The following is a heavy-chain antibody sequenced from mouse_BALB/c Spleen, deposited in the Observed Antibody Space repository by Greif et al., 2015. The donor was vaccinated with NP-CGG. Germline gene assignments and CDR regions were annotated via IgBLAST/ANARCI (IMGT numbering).Heavy chain of an antibody. CDR3: ARYDGYYYYAMDY. CDR2: ISSGGGST. J-gene: IGHJ4*01. D-gene: IGHD2-3*01. V-gene: IGHV5-12-1*01. Sequence: EVQGVESGGGLAKPGGSLKLSCAASGFAFSSYDMSWVRQTPEKRLEWVAYISSGGGSTYYPDTVKGRFTISRDNAKNTLYLQMSSLKSEDTAMYYCARYDGYYYYAMDYWGQGTSVTVSS. CDR1: GFAFSSYD.